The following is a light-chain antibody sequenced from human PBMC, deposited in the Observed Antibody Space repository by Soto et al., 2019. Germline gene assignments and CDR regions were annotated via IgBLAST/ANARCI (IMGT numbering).Light chain of an antibody. J-gene: IGKJ1*01. CDR3: QQYGSSPWT. CDR2: DAS. CDR1: QSVSSSY. Sequence: EIFLTQSPGTLSLSPGERATLSCRASQSVSSSYLAWYQQKPGQAPRLLIYDASSGATGLPDKFSGSGSGKDFTLTISRLEPEDFAVYYCQQYGSSPWTFGQGTKV. V-gene: IGKV3-20*01.